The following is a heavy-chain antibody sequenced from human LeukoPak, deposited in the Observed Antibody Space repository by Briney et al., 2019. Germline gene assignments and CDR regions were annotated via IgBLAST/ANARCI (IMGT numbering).Heavy chain of an antibody. Sequence: GESLKISCKASGYSFTSYWIGWVRQMPGKGLELMGIIYPGDSDTRYSPSFQGQVTISADKSISTAYLQWSSLKASDTAMYYCARHPGWELRGSHAFDIWGQGTMVTVSS. CDR3: ARHPGWELRGSHAFDI. D-gene: IGHD1-26*01. J-gene: IGHJ3*02. V-gene: IGHV5-51*01. CDR1: GYSFTSYW. CDR2: IYPGDSDT.